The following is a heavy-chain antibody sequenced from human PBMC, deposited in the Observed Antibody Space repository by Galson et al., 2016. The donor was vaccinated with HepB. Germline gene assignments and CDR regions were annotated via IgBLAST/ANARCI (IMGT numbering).Heavy chain of an antibody. CDR3: ASDHDYYGMDV. J-gene: IGHJ6*02. Sequence: SLRLSCAASGFSFSNAWMSWVRQAPGKGLEWVGRINSKTDVGTTDYAAPVNGRFTISRDDSKDTLYLQMNSLKTEDTAVYYCASDHDYYGMDVWGQGTTVTVSS. CDR1: GFSFSNAW. CDR2: INSKTDVGTT. V-gene: IGHV3-15*01.